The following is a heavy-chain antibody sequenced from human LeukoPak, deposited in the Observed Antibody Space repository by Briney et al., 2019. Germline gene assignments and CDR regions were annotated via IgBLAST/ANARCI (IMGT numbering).Heavy chain of an antibody. D-gene: IGHD5-12*01. Sequence: GSLRLSCAASGFTFSDYAMSWVRQAPGKGLEWVSTISGSGGSTYYADSVKGRFTISRDNSKNTLYLQMNSLRAEDTAVYYCAKVRKATENDYWGQGTLVTVSS. J-gene: IGHJ4*02. CDR1: GFTFSDYA. CDR2: ISGSGGST. CDR3: AKVRKATENDY. V-gene: IGHV3-23*01.